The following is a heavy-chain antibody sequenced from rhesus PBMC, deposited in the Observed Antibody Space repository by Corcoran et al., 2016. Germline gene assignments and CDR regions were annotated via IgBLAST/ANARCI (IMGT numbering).Heavy chain of an antibody. V-gene: IGHV1-198*01. CDR2: FIPLFVIT. J-gene: IGHJ4*01. CDR1: ARRTSAV. D-gene: IGHD6-31*01. CDR3: ARGSPDSSGLDY. Sequence: QVQLVQSGAEVKQPGSSVKVSCKASARRTSAVMQWVRQAHGQGLEWMGVFIPLFVITTNAEKFQGRVTITADTSTSTAYMELSSLRSEDTAVYYCARGSPDSSGLDYWGQGVLVTVSS.